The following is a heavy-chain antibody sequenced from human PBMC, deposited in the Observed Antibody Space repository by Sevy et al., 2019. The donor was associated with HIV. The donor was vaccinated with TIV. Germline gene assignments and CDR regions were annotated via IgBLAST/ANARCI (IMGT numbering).Heavy chain of an antibody. Sequence: GGSLRLSCAASGFTFMDYGMHWVHQAPGKGLEWVAFIRNDGSNKYYFDSVRGRFTISRDNSRKTLFLQMSSLTSDDTAVYYGVKGTQPANTTSYGLDVWGQGTTVTVSS. CDR2: IRNDGSNK. CDR3: VKGTQPANTTSYGLDV. CDR1: GFTFMDYG. J-gene: IGHJ6*02. D-gene: IGHD4-17*01. V-gene: IGHV3-30*02.